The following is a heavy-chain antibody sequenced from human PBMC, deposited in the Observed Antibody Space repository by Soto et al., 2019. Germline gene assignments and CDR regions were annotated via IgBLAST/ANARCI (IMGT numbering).Heavy chain of an antibody. Sequence: PSETLSLTCTVSGGSISSYYWSWIRQPPGKGLEWIGYIYYDGRTHYNPSVRSRVTISVDTSKNQFSLILTSVTAADTAVYHCDSSGVDDCPSYFWFNFDYCGQGTLVTVSS. D-gene: IGHD3-3*01. CDR2: IYYDGRT. J-gene: IGHJ4*02. V-gene: IGHV4-59*08. CDR3: DSSGVDDCPSYFWFNFDY. CDR1: GGSISSYY.